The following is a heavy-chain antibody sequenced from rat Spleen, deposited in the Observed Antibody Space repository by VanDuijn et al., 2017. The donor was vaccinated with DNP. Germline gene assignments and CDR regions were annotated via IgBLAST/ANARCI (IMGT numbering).Heavy chain of an antibody. CDR1: GFTFSDYN. Sequence: EVQLVESGGGLVQPGRSLKLSCAASGFTFSDYNMAWVRQAPKKGLDWVATIINDGKRTYYRDSVKGRFTISRDDAKNTLYLQMNSLRSEDTATYYWATHTPMDAWGQGTSVTVSS. J-gene: IGHJ4*01. CDR2: IINDGKRT. CDR3: ATHTPMDA. V-gene: IGHV5S10*01. D-gene: IGHD1-4*01.